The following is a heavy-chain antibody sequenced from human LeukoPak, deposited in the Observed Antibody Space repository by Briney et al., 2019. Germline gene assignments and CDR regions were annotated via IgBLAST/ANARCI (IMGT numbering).Heavy chain of an antibody. CDR3: ARGYCSGGSCSNWFDP. D-gene: IGHD2-15*01. J-gene: IGHJ5*02. CDR2: MNPNSGNT. V-gene: IGHV1-8*01. Sequence: ASVKVSCKASGYTFTSYDINWVRQATGQGLEWMGWMNPNSGNTGYAQKFQGRVTMTRNTSISTAYMELSSLRSEDTAVYYYARGYCSGGSCSNWFDPWGQGTLVTVSS. CDR1: GYTFTSYD.